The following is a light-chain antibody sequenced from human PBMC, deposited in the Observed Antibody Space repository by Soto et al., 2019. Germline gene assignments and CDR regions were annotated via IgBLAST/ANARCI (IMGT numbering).Light chain of an antibody. J-gene: IGLJ1*01. Sequence: QSVLTQPASVSGSPGQSITISCTGTSSDVGSYNLVSWYQQHPGKAPKLMIYEGGKRPSGVSNRFSGSKSGNTASLTISGLQAEDEADYYCCSYAGSSPNYVFGTGTKLTVL. CDR1: SSDVGSYNL. CDR3: CSYAGSSPNYV. CDR2: EGG. V-gene: IGLV2-23*01.